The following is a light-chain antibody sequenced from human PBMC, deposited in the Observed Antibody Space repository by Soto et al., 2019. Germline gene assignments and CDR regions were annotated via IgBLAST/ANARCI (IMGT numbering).Light chain of an antibody. J-gene: IGKJ2*01. V-gene: IGKV3-20*01. CDR3: QQYGSSPRYT. CDR2: AAS. Sequence: EIVLTQSPGTLSLSPGERATLSCRASQSVSNSYLAWYQQRPGQAPRLLIYAASSRATGIPDRFSGSGSWTDFTLTISRLEPEDFAVYYCQQYGSSPRYTFGQGTKLEI. CDR1: QSVSNSY.